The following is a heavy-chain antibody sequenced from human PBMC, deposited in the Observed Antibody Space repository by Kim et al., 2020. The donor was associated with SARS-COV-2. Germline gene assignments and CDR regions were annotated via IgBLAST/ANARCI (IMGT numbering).Heavy chain of an antibody. Sequence: IYPQKFQGRVTMTEDTSTATAYMELSSLRSEDTAVYYCATAYALTVEPPAYWGQGTLVTVSS. V-gene: IGHV1-24*01. D-gene: IGHD6-19*01. J-gene: IGHJ4*02. CDR3: ATAYALTVEPPAY.